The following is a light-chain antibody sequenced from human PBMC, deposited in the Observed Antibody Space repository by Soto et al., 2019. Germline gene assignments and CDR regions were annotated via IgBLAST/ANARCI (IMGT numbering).Light chain of an antibody. CDR3: QQSYTTPRT. CDR2: AAS. Sequence: DIQMTQSPSSLSASVGDRVTITCRASQSIGSYLNWYQHKPGRAPKVLIFAASTLQSEVPSRFSGSGSGAEFTLTISNLQPEDFATYYCQQSYTTPRTLGQRTRLEIK. CDR1: QSIGSY. J-gene: IGKJ2*01. V-gene: IGKV1-39*01.